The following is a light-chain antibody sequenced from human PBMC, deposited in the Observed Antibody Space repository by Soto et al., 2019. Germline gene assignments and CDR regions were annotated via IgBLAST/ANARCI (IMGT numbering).Light chain of an antibody. Sequence: QSALTQPASVSGSPGQSITISCTGTSSDVAGYNYVSWYQQHPGKAPKLMIYDVSNRPSGVSNRFSGSKSGNTASLTISGLQAEDEAAYYCSSYTSSSLYVFGTGTKVTVL. J-gene: IGLJ1*01. CDR2: DVS. V-gene: IGLV2-14*01. CDR1: SSDVAGYNY. CDR3: SSYTSSSLYV.